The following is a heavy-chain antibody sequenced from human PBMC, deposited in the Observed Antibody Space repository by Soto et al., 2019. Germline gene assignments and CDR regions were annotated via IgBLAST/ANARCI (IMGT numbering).Heavy chain of an antibody. CDR2: ISSDGSNK. V-gene: IGHV3-30-3*01. CDR1: GFTFSSHA. Sequence: QVQLVESGGGVVQPGRSLRLSCAVSGFTFSSHAMHWVRQAPGKGLEWVTLISSDGSNKYYADSVKSRFTTSRDNSTNTKYLQMNSLRVEDTAVYYCARDDEGGSDCDLGYWGQGALVTVSS. J-gene: IGHJ4*02. D-gene: IGHD1-26*01. CDR3: ARDDEGGSDCDLGY.